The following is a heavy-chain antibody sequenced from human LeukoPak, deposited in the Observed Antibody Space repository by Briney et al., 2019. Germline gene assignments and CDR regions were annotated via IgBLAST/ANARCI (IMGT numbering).Heavy chain of an antibody. CDR2: INHSGST. V-gene: IGHV4-34*01. J-gene: IGHJ6*03. D-gene: IGHD3-10*01. Sequence: SETLSLTCTVSGGSISSYYWSWIRQPPGKGLEWIGEINHSGSTNYNPSLKSRVTISVDTSKNQFSLKLSSVTAADTAVYYCARQIRYYGSGSYYNGGGKYYYYYYMDVWGKGTTVTISS. CDR3: ARQIRYYGSGSYYNGGGKYYYYYYMDV. CDR1: GGSISSYY.